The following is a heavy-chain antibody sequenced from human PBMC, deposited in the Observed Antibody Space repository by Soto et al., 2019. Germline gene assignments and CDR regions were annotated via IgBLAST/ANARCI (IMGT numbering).Heavy chain of an antibody. Sequence: QVQLVQSGAEVKKPGASVKVSCKASGYTFTSYAMHWVRQAPGQRLEWMGWINAGNGNTKYSQKFQGRVTITRNTSANTAYMELSSLRSEDTAVYSCARGLNVYYSDYWGQGTLVTVSS. J-gene: IGHJ4*02. CDR3: ARGLNVYYSDY. V-gene: IGHV1-3*01. CDR2: INAGNGNT. D-gene: IGHD3-16*01. CDR1: GYTFTSYA.